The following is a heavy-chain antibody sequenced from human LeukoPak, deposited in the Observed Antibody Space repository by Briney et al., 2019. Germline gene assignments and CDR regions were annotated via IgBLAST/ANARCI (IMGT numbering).Heavy chain of an antibody. Sequence: GRSLRLSCAASGFTFDDYAMHWVRQAPGKGLEWVSGISWNSGSIGYADSVKGRFTISRDNAKNSLYLQNNSLRAEDMALYYCAKGSYYDILTGYFIYWGQGTLVTVSS. V-gene: IGHV3-9*03. J-gene: IGHJ4*02. D-gene: IGHD3-9*01. CDR1: GFTFDDYA. CDR3: AKGSYYDILTGYFIY. CDR2: ISWNSGSI.